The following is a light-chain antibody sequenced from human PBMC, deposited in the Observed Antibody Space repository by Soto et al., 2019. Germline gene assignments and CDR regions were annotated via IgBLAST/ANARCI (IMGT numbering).Light chain of an antibody. J-gene: IGKJ4*01. Sequence: IVMTQSPATLSVSPGERVTISCRASQRVTITLACYQHKPGQAPRLLISCASRGASGIPYRFSGSGSGTEFTLTINSLQPEDFATYYCQQYDNLPLTFGGGTKVDIK. V-gene: IGKV3-15*01. CDR2: CAS. CDR1: QRVTIT. CDR3: QQYDNLPLT.